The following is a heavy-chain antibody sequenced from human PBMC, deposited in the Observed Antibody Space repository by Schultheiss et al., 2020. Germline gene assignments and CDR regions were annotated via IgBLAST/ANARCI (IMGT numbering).Heavy chain of an antibody. Sequence: GGSLRLSCAASGFTFSSYGMHWVRQAPGKGLEWVSAISGSGGSTYYADSVKGRFTISRDNSKNTLYLQMNSLRAEDTAVYYCARGPRGTAMVSMRFDYWGQGTLVTVSS. CDR3: ARGPRGTAMVSMRFDY. CDR2: ISGSGGST. J-gene: IGHJ4*02. CDR1: GFTFSSYG. D-gene: IGHD1-1*01. V-gene: IGHV3-23*01.